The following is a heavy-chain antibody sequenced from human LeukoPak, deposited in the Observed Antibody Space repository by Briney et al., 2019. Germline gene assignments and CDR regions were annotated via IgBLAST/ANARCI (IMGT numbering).Heavy chain of an antibody. CDR2: IYYSGST. D-gene: IGHD2-2*01. CDR1: GGSISSYY. V-gene: IGHV4-59*01. Sequence: PSETLSLTCTVSGGSISSYYWSWIRQPPGKGLEWIGYIYYSGSTNYNPSLKSRVTISVDTSKNQFSLKLSSVTAADTAVYYCARFVPIVVVPAATTLDYFDYWGQGTLVTVSS. CDR3: ARFVPIVVVPAATTLDYFDY. J-gene: IGHJ4*02.